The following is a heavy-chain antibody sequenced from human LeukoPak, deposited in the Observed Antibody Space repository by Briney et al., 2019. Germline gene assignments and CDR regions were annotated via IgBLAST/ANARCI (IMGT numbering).Heavy chain of an antibody. Sequence: SETLSLTCTVSGYSISSGYYWGWIRQPPGKGLEWIGSIYHSGSTYYNPSLKSRVTISVDTSKNQFSLKLNSVTAADTALYYCARAAPIAIAGLYYYYGMDVWGRGTTVTVSS. V-gene: IGHV4-38-2*02. CDR1: GYSISSGYY. D-gene: IGHD6-13*01. J-gene: IGHJ6*02. CDR3: ARAAPIAIAGLYYYYGMDV. CDR2: IYHSGST.